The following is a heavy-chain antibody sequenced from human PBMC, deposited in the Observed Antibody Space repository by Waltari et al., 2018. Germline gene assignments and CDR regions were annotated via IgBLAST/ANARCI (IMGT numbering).Heavy chain of an antibody. CDR2: INVDGGYV. CDR1: GFSFGAYG. J-gene: IGHJ4*02. V-gene: IGHV3-74*01. D-gene: IGHD3-10*01. CDR3: ARKGGRGYPYGPFYYDY. Sequence: EVQLVESGGGLVQPGGSLRLPCAASGFSFGAYGRHWVRQAPGKGLEWVSRINVDGGYVSYTDSVKGRFTISRDNAKNTVFLQLNSVRGEDTAVYYCARKGGRGYPYGPFYYDYWGQGTLVTVSS.